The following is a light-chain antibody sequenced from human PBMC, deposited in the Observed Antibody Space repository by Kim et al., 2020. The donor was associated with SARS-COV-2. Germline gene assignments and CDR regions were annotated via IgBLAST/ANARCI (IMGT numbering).Light chain of an antibody. J-gene: IGLJ2*01. Sequence: GGTVTLTCASSAGAVTSGHYPNWFQQKPGQPPRALIYSTNNKHSWTPARFSGSLLGGKAALTLSAVQPEDEAEYYCLLFYGYAQMVFGGGTQLTVL. CDR3: LLFYGYAQMV. CDR1: AGAVTSGHY. V-gene: IGLV7-43*01. CDR2: STN.